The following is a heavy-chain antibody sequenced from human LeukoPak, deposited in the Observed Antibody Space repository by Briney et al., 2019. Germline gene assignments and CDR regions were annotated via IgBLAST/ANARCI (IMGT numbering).Heavy chain of an antibody. CDR3: ARGYPSLIRAFDY. V-gene: IGHV4-34*01. Sequence: SETLSLTCAVYGGSFSGYYWSLIRQPPGKGLEWIGEINHSGSTNYNPSLKSRVTISVDTSKNQFTLKLSSVTAADTAVYYCARGYPSLIRAFDYWGQGTLVTVSS. CDR1: GGSFSGYY. J-gene: IGHJ4*02. D-gene: IGHD3-10*01. CDR2: INHSGST.